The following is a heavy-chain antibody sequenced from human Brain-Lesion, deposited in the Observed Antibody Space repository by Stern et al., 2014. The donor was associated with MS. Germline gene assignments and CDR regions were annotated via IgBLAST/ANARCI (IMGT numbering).Heavy chain of an antibody. Sequence: QVQLVESGPGLVKPSQTLSLSCTVSGGSISSDYWSWIRQPAGKGLEWIGRIFNSGSTSYNPSLKSRGTISIAKSKNQFSLRLNSMTAADTAVYYCARGRVVPGFQYYATDVWGQGTTVIVSS. CDR1: GGSISSDY. D-gene: IGHD2-2*01. J-gene: IGHJ6*02. V-gene: IGHV4-61*02. CDR2: IFNSGST. CDR3: ARGRVVPGFQYYATDV.